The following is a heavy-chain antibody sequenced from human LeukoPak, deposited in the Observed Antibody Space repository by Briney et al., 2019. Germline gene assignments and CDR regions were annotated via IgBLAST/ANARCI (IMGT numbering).Heavy chain of an antibody. CDR2: IIPIFGTA. Sequence: ASVKVSCKASGGTFSSYAISWVRQAPGQGLEWMGRIIPIFGTANYAQKFQGRVTITTDESTSTAYMELSSLRSEDTAVYYCARGADMVVTAIAAFDIWGQGTMVTVSS. D-gene: IGHD2-21*02. V-gene: IGHV1-69*05. J-gene: IGHJ3*02. CDR1: GGTFSSYA. CDR3: ARGADMVVTAIAAFDI.